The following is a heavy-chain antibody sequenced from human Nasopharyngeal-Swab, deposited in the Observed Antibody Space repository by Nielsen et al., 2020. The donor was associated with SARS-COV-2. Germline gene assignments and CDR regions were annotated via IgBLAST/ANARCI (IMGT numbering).Heavy chain of an antibody. D-gene: IGHD2-15*01. Sequence: GESLKISCAASGLTLSNYAMAWVRQAPGKGLEWVSSIRGSGGYTYYADSVKGRFTIARDISKNTLSLQMNSLRAEDTAVYYCAAPYCSGGSCYSFDHWGQGTLVTVSS. CDR1: GLTLSNYA. J-gene: IGHJ4*02. V-gene: IGHV3-23*01. CDR2: IRGSGGYT. CDR3: AAPYCSGGSCYSFDH.